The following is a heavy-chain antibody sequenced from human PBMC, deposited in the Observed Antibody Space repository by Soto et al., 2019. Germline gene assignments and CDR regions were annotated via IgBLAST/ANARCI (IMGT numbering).Heavy chain of an antibody. V-gene: IGHV4-34*01. Sequence: KPSETLSLTCAVYGGSFSGYYWSWIRQPPGKGLEWIGEINHSGSTNYNPSLKSRVTISVDTSKNQFSLKLSSVTAADTAVYYCARGRRGYSYGRRESFDYWGQGTLVTVSS. D-gene: IGHD5-18*01. CDR3: ARGRRGYSYGRRESFDY. CDR1: GGSFSGYY. CDR2: INHSGST. J-gene: IGHJ4*02.